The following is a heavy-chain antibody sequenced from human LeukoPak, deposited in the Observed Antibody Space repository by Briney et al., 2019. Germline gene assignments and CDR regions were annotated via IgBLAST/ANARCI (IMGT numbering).Heavy chain of an antibody. CDR3: AREFRWSSTSCYFDY. J-gene: IGHJ4*02. V-gene: IGHV3-21*01. D-gene: IGHD2-2*01. Sequence: PGGSLRLSCAASGFTFSSYSMNWVRQAPGKGLEWVSSISSSSSYIYYAGSVKGRFTISRDNAKNSLYLQMNSLRAEDTAVYYCAREFRWSSTSCYFDYWGQGTLVTVSS. CDR2: ISSSSSYI. CDR1: GFTFSSYS.